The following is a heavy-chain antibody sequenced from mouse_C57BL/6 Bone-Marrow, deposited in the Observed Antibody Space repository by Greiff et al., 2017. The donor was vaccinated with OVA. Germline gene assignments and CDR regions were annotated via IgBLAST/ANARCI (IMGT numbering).Heavy chain of an antibody. CDR3: ARRGYGSSLYAMDY. CDR1: GFTFSASV. D-gene: IGHD1-1*01. J-gene: IGHJ4*01. Sequence: EVKLMESGGGLVKPGGSLKLSCAASGFTFSASVMHWVRQAPEKGLEWVAYISSGSSTIYYADTVKGRFTISRDNAKNTRFLQMTSLRSEDTAMYYCARRGYGSSLYAMDYWGQGTSVTVSS. V-gene: IGHV5-17*01. CDR2: ISSGSSTI.